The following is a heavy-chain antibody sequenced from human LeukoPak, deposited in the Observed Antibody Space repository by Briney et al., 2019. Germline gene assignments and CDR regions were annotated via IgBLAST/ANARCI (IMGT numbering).Heavy chain of an antibody. CDR1: GGSISSNNW. J-gene: IGHJ4*02. D-gene: IGHD5-18*01. CDR3: ARDRGGYTYSHDY. CDR2: IYHDGST. Sequence: SETLSLTCAVSGGSISSNNWWLWVRQSPEKGLEWIGEIYHDGSTNYNPSLKSRVTISMDKSKNQLSLKLNFVTAADTAVYYCARDRGGYTYSHDYWGQGTLVTVSS. V-gene: IGHV4-4*02.